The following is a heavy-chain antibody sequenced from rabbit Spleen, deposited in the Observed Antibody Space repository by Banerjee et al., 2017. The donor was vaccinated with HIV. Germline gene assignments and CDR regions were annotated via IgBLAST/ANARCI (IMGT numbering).Heavy chain of an antibody. J-gene: IGHJ4*01. CDR2: IYAGSSGTT. CDR1: GFSFSSSYW. V-gene: IGHV1S40*01. D-gene: IGHD3-3*01. Sequence: QSLEESGGDLVKPEGSLTLTCTASGFSFSSSYWMCWVRQAPGKGLEWIACIYAGSSGTTFFASCAKGRFTISKTSSTTVPLQMTSLTAADTATYFCARGLAVSVAVVGYANYFDLWGPGTLVTVS. CDR3: ARGLAVSVAVVGYANYFDL.